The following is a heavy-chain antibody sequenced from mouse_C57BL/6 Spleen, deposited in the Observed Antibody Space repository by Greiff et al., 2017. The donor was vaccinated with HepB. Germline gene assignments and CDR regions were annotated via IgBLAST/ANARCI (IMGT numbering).Heavy chain of an antibody. D-gene: IGHD1-1*01. CDR3: ARDYGSSLWYFDV. V-gene: IGHV1-78*01. J-gene: IGHJ1*03. CDR1: GYTFTDHT. Sequence: VKLQESDAELVKPGASVKISCKVSGYTFTDHTIHWMKQRPEQGLEWIGYIYPRDGSTKYNEKFKGKATLTADKSSSTAYMQLNSLTSEDSAVYFCARDYGSSLWYFDVWGTGTTVTVSS. CDR2: IYPRDGST.